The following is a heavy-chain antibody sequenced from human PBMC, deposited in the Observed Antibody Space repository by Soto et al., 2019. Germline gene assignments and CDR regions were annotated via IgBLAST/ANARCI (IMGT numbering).Heavy chain of an antibody. CDR3: TRGGDAYKNGH. CDR1: GGSISSYY. D-gene: IGHD2-21*01. CDR2: IHYSGST. Sequence: SVTLSLTCTVAGGSISSYYWSWIRQPPGKGLEWIGFIHYSGSTNYNPSLKSRVTMSVDTSKNQFSLKLTSVNAADTAVYYCTRGGDAYKNGHSGQGTLVTVSS. J-gene: IGHJ4*02. V-gene: IGHV4-59*01.